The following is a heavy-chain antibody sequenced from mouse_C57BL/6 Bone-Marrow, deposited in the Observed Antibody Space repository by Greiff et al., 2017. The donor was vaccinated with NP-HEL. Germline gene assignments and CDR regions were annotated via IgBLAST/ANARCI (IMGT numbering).Heavy chain of an antibody. CDR1: GFNIKDDY. J-gene: IGHJ4*01. Sequence: VQLKESGAELVRPGASVKLSCTASGFNIKDDYMHWVKQRPEQGLEWIGWIDPENGDTEYASKFQGKATITADTSSNTAYLQLSSLTSEDTAVYYCTSLLWSSMDYWGRGTSVTVSS. CDR2: IDPENGDT. CDR3: TSLLWSSMDY. D-gene: IGHD2-1*01. V-gene: IGHV14-4*01.